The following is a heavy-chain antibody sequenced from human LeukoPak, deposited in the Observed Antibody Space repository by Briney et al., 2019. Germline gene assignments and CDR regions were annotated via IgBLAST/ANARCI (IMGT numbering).Heavy chain of an antibody. J-gene: IGHJ4*02. D-gene: IGHD2-21*01. CDR2: IYYSGST. CDR1: GGSISSSSYY. CDR3: ARHIAYCGGDCYSYYFDY. V-gene: IGHV4-39*01. Sequence: SETLSLTCTVSGGSISSSSYYWGWIRQPPGKGLEWIGSIYYSGSTYYNPSLKSRVTMSVDTSKNQFSLELSSVTAADTAVYYCARHIAYCGGDCYSYYFDYWGQGTLVTVSS.